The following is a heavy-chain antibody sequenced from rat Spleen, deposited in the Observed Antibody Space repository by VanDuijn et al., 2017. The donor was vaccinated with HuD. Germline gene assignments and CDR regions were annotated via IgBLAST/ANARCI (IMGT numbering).Heavy chain of an antibody. J-gene: IGHJ2*01. CDR2: ISYSGST. CDR3: SRSLGRVYNNYFDY. CDR1: GYSITTNY. Sequence: EVQLQESGPGLLKPSQSLSLTCSVTGYSITTNYWDWIRKFPGNKMEWLGYISYSGSTSYNPCPKSRISITRDTSKNQFFLQLNSVTTEDTATYYCSRSLGRVYNNYFDYWGQGVMVTVSS. D-gene: IGHD1-10*01. V-gene: IGHV3-1*01.